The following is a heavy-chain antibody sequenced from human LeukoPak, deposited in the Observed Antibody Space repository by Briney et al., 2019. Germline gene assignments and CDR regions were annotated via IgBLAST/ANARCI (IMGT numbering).Heavy chain of an antibody. Sequence: GGSLRLSCAASGFTFSTYAMSWVRQAPGKGLEWVSSISTGSTYIYYADSVKGRFTISRDNAKNSLYLQMNSLRAEDTAVYYCARATGTSDYWGQGTLVTVSS. CDR1: GFTFSTYA. V-gene: IGHV3-21*01. CDR3: ARATGTSDY. J-gene: IGHJ4*02. D-gene: IGHD1-1*01. CDR2: ISTGSTYI.